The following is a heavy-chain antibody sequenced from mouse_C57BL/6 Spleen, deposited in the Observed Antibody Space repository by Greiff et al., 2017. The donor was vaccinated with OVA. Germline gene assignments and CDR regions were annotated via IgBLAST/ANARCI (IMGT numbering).Heavy chain of an antibody. CDR2: IYPRSGNT. D-gene: IGHD2-4*01. J-gene: IGHJ4*01. V-gene: IGHV1-81*01. CDR1: GYTFPSYG. CDR3: ARFYDYDRGYAMDY. Sequence: VKLQESGAELARPGASVKLSCKASGYTFPSYGISWVKQRTGQGLEWIGEIYPRSGNTYSTEKFKGKATLTADKSSSTAYMGLRSLTSEDSAVYFCARFYDYDRGYAMDYWGQGTSVTVSS.